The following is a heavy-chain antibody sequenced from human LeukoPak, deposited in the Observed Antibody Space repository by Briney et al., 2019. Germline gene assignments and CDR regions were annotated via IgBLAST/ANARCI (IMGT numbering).Heavy chain of an antibody. J-gene: IGHJ4*02. CDR3: ARGDFWSGSIDY. V-gene: IGHV4-30-4*08. CDR1: GGSICSGDYY. D-gene: IGHD3-3*01. Sequence: MPSETLSLTCTVSGGSICSGDYYWSWIRQPPGKGLEWIGYIYYSGSTYYNPSLKSRVTISVDTSKNQFSLKLSSVTAADTAVYYCARGDFWSGSIDYWGQGTLVTVSS. CDR2: IYYSGST.